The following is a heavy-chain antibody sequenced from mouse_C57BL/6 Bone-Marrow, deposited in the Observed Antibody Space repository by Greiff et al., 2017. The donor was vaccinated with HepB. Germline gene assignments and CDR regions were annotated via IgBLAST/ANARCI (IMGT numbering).Heavy chain of an antibody. J-gene: IGHJ2*01. V-gene: IGHV1-69*01. Sequence: QVQLQQPGAELVMPGASVKLSCKASGYTFTSYWMHWVKQRPGQGLEWIGEIDPSDSYTNYNEKFKGKATLTADKSSSTAYMQFSSLTSEDSAIYYCARGLNWDDYFDYWGQGTTLTVSS. CDR1: GYTFTSYW. D-gene: IGHD4-1*01. CDR2: IDPSDSYT. CDR3: ARGLNWDDYFDY.